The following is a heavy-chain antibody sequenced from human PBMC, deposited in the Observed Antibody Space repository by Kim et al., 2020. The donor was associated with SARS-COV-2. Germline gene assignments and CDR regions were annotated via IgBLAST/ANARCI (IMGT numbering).Heavy chain of an antibody. V-gene: IGHV4-30-4*01. CDR2: IYYSGST. J-gene: IGHJ4*02. Sequence: SETLSRTCTVSGGSISSGDYYWSWIRQPPGKGLEWIGYIYYSGSTYYNPSLKSRVTISVDTSKNQFSLKLSSVTAADTAVYYCARVPPPNCSGGSCYPYYFDYWGQGTLVTVSS. CDR1: GGSISSGDYY. CDR3: ARVPPPNCSGGSCYPYYFDY. D-gene: IGHD2-15*01.